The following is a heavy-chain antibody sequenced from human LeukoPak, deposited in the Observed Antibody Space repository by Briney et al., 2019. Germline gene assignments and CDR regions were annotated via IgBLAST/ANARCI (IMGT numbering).Heavy chain of an antibody. J-gene: IGHJ5*02. D-gene: IGHD3-10*01. CDR2: INTNTGNP. CDR3: ARDPFTYYYGSGSYPNWFDP. CDR1: GYTFTSYA. Sequence: ASVKVSCKASGYTFTSYAMNWVRQAPGQGLEWMGWINTNTGNPTYAQGFTGRFVFSLDTSVSTAYLQISSLKAEDTAVYYCARDPFTYYYGSGSYPNWFDPWGQGTLVTVSS. V-gene: IGHV7-4-1*02.